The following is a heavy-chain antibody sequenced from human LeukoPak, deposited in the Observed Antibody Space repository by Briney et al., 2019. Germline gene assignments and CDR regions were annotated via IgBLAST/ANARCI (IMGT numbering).Heavy chain of an antibody. CDR1: GYTFTSYG. CDR3: ARVFHDSSGYYPYYFDY. CDR2: ISAYNGNT. J-gene: IGHJ4*02. D-gene: IGHD3-22*01. V-gene: IGHV1-18*01. Sequence: GASVKVSCKASGYTFTSYGISWVRQAPGQGLEWMGWISAYNGNTNYAQKLRGRVTMTTDTSTSTAYMELRSLRSDDTAVYYCARVFHDSSGYYPYYFDYWGQGTLVPVSS.